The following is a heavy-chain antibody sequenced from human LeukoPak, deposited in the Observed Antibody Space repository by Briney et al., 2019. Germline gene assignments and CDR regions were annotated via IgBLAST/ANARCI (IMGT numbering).Heavy chain of an antibody. CDR2: IRTGGET. CDR1: GFTFSNAY. V-gene: IGHV3-53*01. Sequence: GGSLRLSCAASGFTFSNAYTNWVRQAPGKGLEWVSLIRTGGETEYVDSVKGRFTISRDSSKNTLLLQMNSLRADDTAVYYCANSVAGTTPFDYWGQGTLVTVSS. D-gene: IGHD1-1*01. J-gene: IGHJ4*02. CDR3: ANSVAGTTPFDY.